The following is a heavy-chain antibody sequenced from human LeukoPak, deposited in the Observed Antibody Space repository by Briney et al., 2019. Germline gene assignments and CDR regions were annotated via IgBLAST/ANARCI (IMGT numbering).Heavy chain of an antibody. V-gene: IGHV3-30-3*01. CDR3: AGDELSSTLFDY. J-gene: IGHJ4*02. CDR1: GFTFSSYA. CDR2: ISYDGSNK. D-gene: IGHD6-13*01. Sequence: GRSLRLSCAASGFTFSSYAMHWVRQAPGKGLEWVAVISYDGSNKYYADSVKGRFTISRDNSKNTLYLQMNSLRAEDTAVYYCAGDELSSTLFDYWGQGTLVTVSS.